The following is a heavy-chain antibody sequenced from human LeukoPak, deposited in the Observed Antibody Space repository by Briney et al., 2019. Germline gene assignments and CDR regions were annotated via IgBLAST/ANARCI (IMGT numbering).Heavy chain of an antibody. CDR1: GITFSSAE. V-gene: IGHV3-48*03. D-gene: IGHD2-15*01. CDR2: ISSRGTTI. CDR3: ARERGIFTGYYYGMDV. J-gene: IGHJ6*02. Sequence: PGGSLRLSCAASGITFSSAEMNWVRQAPGKGLEWISYISSRGTTIHYADSVKGRFTVSRDNGEQSTYMQMNSLRAEDTAVYYCARERGIFTGYYYGMDVWGQGTTVTVSS.